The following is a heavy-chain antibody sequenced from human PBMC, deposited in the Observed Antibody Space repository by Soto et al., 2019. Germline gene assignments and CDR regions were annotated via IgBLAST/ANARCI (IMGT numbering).Heavy chain of an antibody. V-gene: IGHV3-74*01. CDR3: ARDQRSGWFRDTDAFDI. D-gene: IGHD2-15*01. CDR1: GFTFSSYW. CDR2: INSDGSST. Sequence: EVQLVESGGGLVQPGGSLRLSCAASGFTFSSYWMHWVRQAPGKGLVWVSRINSDGSSTSYADSVKGRFTISRDNAKNTLYLQMNSLRAEDTAVYYCARDQRSGWFRDTDAFDIWGQGTMVTVSS. J-gene: IGHJ3*02.